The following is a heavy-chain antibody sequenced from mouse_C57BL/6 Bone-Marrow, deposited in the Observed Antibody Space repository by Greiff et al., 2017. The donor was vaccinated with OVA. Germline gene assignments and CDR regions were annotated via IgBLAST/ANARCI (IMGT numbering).Heavy chain of an antibody. CDR2: IWSGGST. Sequence: QVHVKQSGPGLVQPSQSLSITCTVSGFSLTSYGVHWVRQSPGKGLEWLGVIWSGGSTDYNAAFISRLSISKDNSKTQVFFKMNSLQADDTAIYYGARKDYYGSSSWAMDYWGQGTSVTVSS. CDR1: GFSLTSYG. V-gene: IGHV2-2*01. D-gene: IGHD1-1*01. J-gene: IGHJ4*01. CDR3: ARKDYYGSSSWAMDY.